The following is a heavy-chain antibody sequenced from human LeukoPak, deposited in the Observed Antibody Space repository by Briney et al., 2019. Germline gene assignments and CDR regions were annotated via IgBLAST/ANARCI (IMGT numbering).Heavy chain of an antibody. CDR2: IWYDGSNK. CDR3: AKLIRDYGDYGGPDFDY. J-gene: IGHJ4*02. CDR1: GLTFSSYG. D-gene: IGHD4-17*01. Sequence: PGGSLRLSCAASGLTFSSYGMHWVRQAPGKGLEWVAVIWYDGSNKYYADSVKGRFTISRDNSKNTLYLLMNSLRAEDTAVYYCAKLIRDYGDYGGPDFDYWGQGTLVTVSS. V-gene: IGHV3-33*06.